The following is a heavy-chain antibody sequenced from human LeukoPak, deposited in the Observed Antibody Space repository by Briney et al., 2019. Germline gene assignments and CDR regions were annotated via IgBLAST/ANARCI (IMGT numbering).Heavy chain of an antibody. CDR3: ARTKPTMVRGVIRGVYFDY. Sequence: VSGPTLVNPTQTLTRTCTFSGFSLSTSGMCVSWIRQPPGKALEWLARIDWDDDKYFSTSLKSRLTISKDTSKNQVVLTMTNMDPVDTATYYCARTKPTMVRGVIRGVYFDYWGQGTLVTVSS. CDR2: IDWDDDK. D-gene: IGHD3-10*01. CDR1: GFSLSTSGMC. V-gene: IGHV2-70*11. J-gene: IGHJ4*02.